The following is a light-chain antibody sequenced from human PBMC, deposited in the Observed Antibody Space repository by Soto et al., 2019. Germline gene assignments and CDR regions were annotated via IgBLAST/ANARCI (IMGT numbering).Light chain of an antibody. J-gene: IGLJ3*02. CDR2: DVT. V-gene: IGLV2-11*01. CDR1: SSDVGGYKY. Sequence: HSALTQPRSVSGSPGQSVTISCTGTSSDVGGYKYVSWYQQHPGKAPKLMIYDVTKRPSGVPDRFSGSKSGNTASLTISGLQAEDEADYYCCSYADSNTRVFGGGTQLTVL. CDR3: CSYADSNTRV.